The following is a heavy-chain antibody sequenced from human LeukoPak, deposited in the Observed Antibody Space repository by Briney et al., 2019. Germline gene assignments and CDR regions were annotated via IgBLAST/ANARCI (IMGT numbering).Heavy chain of an antibody. CDR2: IKQDGSQK. J-gene: IGHJ4*02. CDR1: GFTFSNYW. D-gene: IGHD1-26*01. CDR3: ARDALVRTTRYYFDS. V-gene: IGHV3-7*01. Sequence: GRSLRLSCAASGFTFSNYWVTWVRQAPGKGLEWGANIKQDGSQKYYVDSVKGRFTISRDNAKNSLYLQMNGLRAEDTAVYYCARDALVRTTRYYFDSWGQGTLVTVSS.